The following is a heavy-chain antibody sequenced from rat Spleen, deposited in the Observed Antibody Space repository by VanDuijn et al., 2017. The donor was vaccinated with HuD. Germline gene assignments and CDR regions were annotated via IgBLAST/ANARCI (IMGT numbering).Heavy chain of an antibody. J-gene: IGHJ2*01. V-gene: IGHV2-30*01. D-gene: IGHD1-10*01. Sequence: VQLQESGPGLVKPSQSLSLTCSVAAYSITSSYRWNWIRQFPGNNLEWMGIIWTGGSTDYNSALKSRLSISRDTSKSQVFLKMNSLQTEDIATYYCARDYNNYGFDYWGQGVMVTVSS. CDR1: AYSITSSYR. CDR2: IWTGGST. CDR3: ARDYNNYGFDY.